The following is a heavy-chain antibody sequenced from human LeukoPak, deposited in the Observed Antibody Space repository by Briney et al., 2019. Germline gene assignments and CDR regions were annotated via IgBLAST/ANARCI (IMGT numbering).Heavy chain of an antibody. V-gene: IGHV3-23*01. CDR2: ISGSGGST. CDR3: AKYRSVTTSYFDY. CDR1: GFTFSTYA. D-gene: IGHD4-17*01. Sequence: GGSLRLSCAASGFTFSTYAMSWVRQAPGKGLEWVSGISGSGGSTYYADSVKGRFTISRDNSKNTLYLQMNSLRAEDTAVYYCAKYRSVTTSYFDYWGQGTLVNVSS. J-gene: IGHJ4*02.